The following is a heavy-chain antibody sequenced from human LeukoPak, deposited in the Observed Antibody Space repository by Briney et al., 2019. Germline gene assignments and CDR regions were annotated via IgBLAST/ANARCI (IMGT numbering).Heavy chain of an antibody. D-gene: IGHD3-10*01. V-gene: IGHV3-74*01. CDR2: INKDGSTI. Sequence: GGSLRLSCAASGYTFSGYRMHWVRQAPVKGLVWVSRINKDGSTITYTDSVKGRFTMSRDNAQNTLSLEMKSLRVEDTAVYYCVRGRTSGSGDYWGQGTLVTVSA. CDR3: VRGRTSGSGDY. CDR1: GYTFSGYR. J-gene: IGHJ4*02.